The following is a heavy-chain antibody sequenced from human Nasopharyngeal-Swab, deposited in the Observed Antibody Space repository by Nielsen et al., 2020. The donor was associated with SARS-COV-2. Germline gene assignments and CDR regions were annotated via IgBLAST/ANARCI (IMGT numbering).Heavy chain of an antibody. J-gene: IGHJ6*03. CDR1: GFTFSSYA. CDR3: ARGRGYEPEEYYYMDV. CDR2: ISGSGGST. Sequence: GSLRLSCAASGFTFSSYAMSWVRQAPGKGLEWVSAISGSGGSTYYADSVKGRFTISRDNSKNTLYLQMNSLRAEDTAVYYCARGRGYEPEEYYYMDVWGKGTTVTVSS. V-gene: IGHV3-23*01. D-gene: IGHD1-1*01.